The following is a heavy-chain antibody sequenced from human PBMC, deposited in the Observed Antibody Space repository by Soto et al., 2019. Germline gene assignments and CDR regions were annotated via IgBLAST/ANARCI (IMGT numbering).Heavy chain of an antibody. CDR3: ARDSRLYCSGGSCYSENRQDYYYYGMDV. V-gene: IGHV1-18*01. CDR2: ISAYNGNT. D-gene: IGHD2-15*01. CDR1: GYTFTSYG. Sequence: ASVNVSCKASGYTFTSYGISWVRQAPGQGLEWMGWISAYNGNTNYAQKLQGRVTMTTDTSTSTAYMELRSLRSDDTAVYYCARDSRLYCSGGSCYSENRQDYYYYGMDVWGQGTTVTVSS. J-gene: IGHJ6*02.